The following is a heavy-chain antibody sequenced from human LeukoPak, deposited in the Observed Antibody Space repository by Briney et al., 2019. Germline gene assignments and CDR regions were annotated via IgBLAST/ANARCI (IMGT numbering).Heavy chain of an antibody. Sequence: GESLKISCKGSGYTFTSYWISWVRQMTGIGLEWMGRIDPSDSYTYYSPSFQGHVTISADKSISTAYLQWSSLRASDTAMYYCARHVGESTGWYRHWGQGTLVTVSS. CDR2: IDPSDSYT. J-gene: IGHJ4*02. D-gene: IGHD6-19*01. CDR3: ARHVGESTGWYRH. V-gene: IGHV5-10-1*01. CDR1: GYTFTSYW.